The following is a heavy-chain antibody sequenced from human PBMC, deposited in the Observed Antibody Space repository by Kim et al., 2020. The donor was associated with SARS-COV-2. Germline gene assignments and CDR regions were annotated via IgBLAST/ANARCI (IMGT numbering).Heavy chain of an antibody. CDR2: VYSSGST. J-gene: IGHJ6*02. Sequence: SETLSLTCTVSGGSISGYYWSWIRQPAGKGLEWIGRVYSSGSTTYDPSLQSRVTMSADTSKNQFSLQLSSVTAADTAVYYCARDITLEYDYYYGMDVWGQGTKVTV. D-gene: IGHD1-1*01. V-gene: IGHV4-4*07. CDR1: GGSISGYY. CDR3: ARDITLEYDYYYGMDV.